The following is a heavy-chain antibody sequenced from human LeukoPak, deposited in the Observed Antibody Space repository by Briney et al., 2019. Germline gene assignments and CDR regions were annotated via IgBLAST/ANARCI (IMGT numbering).Heavy chain of an antibody. CDR3: ARLKVATRWYFDY. V-gene: IGHV5-51*01. D-gene: IGHD5-12*01. CDR2: IYPSDSDT. Sequence: GESLKISCKGSGYSFTSYWIGWVRQMPGKGLEWMGIIYPSDSDTKYSPSLQGQVTIAADKSISTAYLQWSSLKASDTAMYYCARLKVATRWYFDYWGQGTLVTVSS. CDR1: GYSFTSYW. J-gene: IGHJ4*02.